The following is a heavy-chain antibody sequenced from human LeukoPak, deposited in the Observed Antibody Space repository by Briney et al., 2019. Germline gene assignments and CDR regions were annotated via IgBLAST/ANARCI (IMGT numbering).Heavy chain of an antibody. V-gene: IGHV3-21*01. J-gene: IGHJ6*03. CDR2: ITSSSTYT. CDR1: GFSFSSYN. CDR3: ARDPYSGTYGDTYYYYMDV. Sequence: GSLRLSCAASGFSFSSYNMNWVRQTPGKGLEWVSPITSSSTYTFYADSVKGRFTISRDNARNSLYLQMNSLRAEDTAVYYCARDPYSGTYGDTYYYYMDVWGKGTTVTISS. D-gene: IGHD1-26*01.